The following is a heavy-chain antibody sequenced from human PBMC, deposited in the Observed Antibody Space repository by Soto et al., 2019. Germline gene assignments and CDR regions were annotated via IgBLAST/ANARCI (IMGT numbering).Heavy chain of an antibody. D-gene: IGHD2-2*01. Sequence: GGSLRLSCAASGFTFSNAWMSWVRQAPGKGLEWVVRIKSKTDGGTTDYAAPVKGRFTISRDDSKNTLYLQMNSLKTEDTAVYYCTTDRVVVVPAASVLGNYYYYYGMDVWGQGTTVTVSS. CDR2: IKSKTDGGTT. J-gene: IGHJ6*02. CDR1: GFTFSNAW. CDR3: TTDRVVVVPAASVLGNYYYYYGMDV. V-gene: IGHV3-15*01.